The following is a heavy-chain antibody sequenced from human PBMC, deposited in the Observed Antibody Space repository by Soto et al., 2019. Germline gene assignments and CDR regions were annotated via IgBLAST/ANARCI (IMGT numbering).Heavy chain of an antibody. CDR1: GDSISGSQW. J-gene: IGHJ5*02. CDR3: VRDGTKTLRDWFDP. Sequence: SETLSLTCAVSGDSISGSQWWSWVRLPPGKGLEWIGEISHTGTTNYNPSLKSRVTMSVDTSKKQFSLRLRSVTAADTAVYYCVRDGTKTLRDWFDPWGQGISVTVSS. D-gene: IGHD1-1*01. CDR2: ISHTGTT. V-gene: IGHV4-4*02.